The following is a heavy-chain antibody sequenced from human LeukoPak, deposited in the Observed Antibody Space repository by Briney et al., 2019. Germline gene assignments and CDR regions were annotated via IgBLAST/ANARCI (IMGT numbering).Heavy chain of an antibody. Sequence: GGSLRLSCAASGFTFSSYSMNWVRQAPGRGLEGVSYISGSGSTIYYADSVKGRFTISRDNAKNSLYLHMNSLRAEDTAVYYCARSPYYDSSGYYAYWGQGTLVTVSS. CDR1: GFTFSSYS. CDR3: ARSPYYDSSGYYAY. V-gene: IGHV3-48*04. J-gene: IGHJ4*02. D-gene: IGHD3-22*01. CDR2: ISGSGSTI.